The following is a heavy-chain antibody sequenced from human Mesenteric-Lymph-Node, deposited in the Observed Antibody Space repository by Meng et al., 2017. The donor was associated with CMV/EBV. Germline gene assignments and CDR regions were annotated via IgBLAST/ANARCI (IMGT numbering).Heavy chain of an antibody. CDR2: INDSGAT. V-gene: IGHV4-34*01. CDR3: ARGGVVPAVPVWNH. D-gene: IGHD2-21*02. Sequence: CAVYGAPSTGHYWSWICQPPGKGLEWIGEINDSGATNYNTSLMSRVTISVDTSNKQLSLKVRSVTAADSAIYYCARGGVVPAVPVWNHWGQGTLVTVSS. J-gene: IGHJ5*02. CDR1: GAPSTGHY.